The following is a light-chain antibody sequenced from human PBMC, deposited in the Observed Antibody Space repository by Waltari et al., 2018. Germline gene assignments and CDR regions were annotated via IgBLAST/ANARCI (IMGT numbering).Light chain of an antibody. CDR3: QQYSSSPWT. CDR2: GAS. Sequence: EVVLTQSPGSLSLSPGERATLPCRASQPVARRYLAWYHQRPHQAPRLLIYGASSRASGIPDRFSGSGSGTDFTLVIDRLEPEDFGMYYCQQYSSSPWTFGQGTKVEIK. V-gene: IGKV3-20*01. CDR1: QPVARRY. J-gene: IGKJ1*01.